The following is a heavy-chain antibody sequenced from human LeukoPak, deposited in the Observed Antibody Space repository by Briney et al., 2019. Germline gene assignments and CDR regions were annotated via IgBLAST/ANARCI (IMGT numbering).Heavy chain of an antibody. CDR1: GYTFTIYG. CDR3: ARASYYDFWSGYYTQYYYYGMDV. J-gene: IGHJ6*02. V-gene: IGHV1-18*01. D-gene: IGHD3-3*01. CDR2: ISAYNGNT. Sequence: ASVKVSCKASGYTFTIYGISWVRQAPGQGLEWMGWISAYNGNTNYAQKLQGRVTMTTDTSTSTAYMELRSLRSDDTAVYYCARASYYDFWSGYYTQYYYYGMDVWGQGTTVTVSS.